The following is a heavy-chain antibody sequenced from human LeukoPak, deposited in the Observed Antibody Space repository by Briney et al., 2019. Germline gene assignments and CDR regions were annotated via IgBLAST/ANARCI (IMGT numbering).Heavy chain of an antibody. CDR3: ARGGVVGALDF. J-gene: IGHJ4*02. CDR2: ITNDGRST. CDR1: GFALSDYW. Sequence: GGSLRLSCAASGFALSDYWMHWVRQAPGEGLVWVSLITNDGRSTSYADSVRDRFTISRDTAKNTMYLQMNSLSAEDTAVYYCARGGVVGALDFWGQGTLVTVSS. D-gene: IGHD1-26*01. V-gene: IGHV3-74*01.